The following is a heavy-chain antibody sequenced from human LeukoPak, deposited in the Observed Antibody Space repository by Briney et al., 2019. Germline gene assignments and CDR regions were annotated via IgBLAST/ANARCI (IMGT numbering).Heavy chain of an antibody. J-gene: IGHJ4*02. D-gene: IGHD3-16*01. V-gene: IGHV3-30*18. CDR2: ISHDESYI. Sequence: GGSLRLSCAASGLTFTTYPMHWVRQAPGKGLEWVAVISHDESYIYYADSVKGRFTISRDTSKNTLYLQMNDMRAEDTSIYYCAKTMWPTGGGETFDYWGQGTLVTVSS. CDR1: GLTFTTYP. CDR3: AKTMWPTGGGETFDY.